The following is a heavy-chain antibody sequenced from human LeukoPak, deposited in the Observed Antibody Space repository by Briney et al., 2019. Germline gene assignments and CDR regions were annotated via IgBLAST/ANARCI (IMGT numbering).Heavy chain of an antibody. CDR1: GGTFSSYA. CDR3: ARDDIVVVPAFNWFDP. Sequence: ASVTVSCKASGGTFSSYAISWVRQAPGQGLEWMGGIIPIFGTANYAQKFQGRVTITRDTSASTAYMELSSLRSEDTAVYYCARDDIVVVPAFNWFDPWGQGTLVTVSS. J-gene: IGHJ5*02. V-gene: IGHV1-69*05. CDR2: IIPIFGTA. D-gene: IGHD2-2*01.